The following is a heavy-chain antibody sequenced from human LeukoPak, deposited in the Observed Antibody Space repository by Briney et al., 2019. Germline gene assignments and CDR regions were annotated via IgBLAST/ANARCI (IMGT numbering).Heavy chain of an antibody. V-gene: IGHV3-21*01. D-gene: IGHD3-22*01. J-gene: IGHJ4*02. CDR3: AKDGSGLIGDY. CDR2: ITPSSTHI. CDR1: GFSFSRYS. Sequence: GGSLRLSCAASGFSFSRYSMNWVRQAPGKGLEWVSSITPSSTHIQYAESVKGRFTISRDDAKNSLLLQMNSLRADDTAVYYCAKDGSGLIGDYWGQGTLVTVSS.